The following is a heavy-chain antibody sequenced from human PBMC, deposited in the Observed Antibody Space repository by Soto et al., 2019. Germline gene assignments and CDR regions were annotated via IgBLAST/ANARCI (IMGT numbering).Heavy chain of an antibody. D-gene: IGHD6-19*01. V-gene: IGHV1-69*13. CDR1: GVTFSSYA. J-gene: IGHJ4*02. CDR2: VIPIFGTA. CDR3: AGELAVAGPSFDY. Sequence: SVKVSGKASGVTFSSYAISWVRQAPGQGLEWMGGVIPIFGTANYAQKFQGRVTITADESTSTAYMELSSLRSEDTAVYYCAGELAVAGPSFDYWGQGTLVTVS.